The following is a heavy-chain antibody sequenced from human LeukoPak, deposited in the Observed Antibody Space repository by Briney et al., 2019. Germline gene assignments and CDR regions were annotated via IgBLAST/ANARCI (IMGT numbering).Heavy chain of an antibody. V-gene: IGHV4-34*01. CDR2: INHSGST. CDR3: ARRGFQDAFDI. J-gene: IGHJ3*02. CDR1: GGSFSGYY. D-gene: IGHD3-10*01. Sequence: SETLSLTCAVYGGSFSGYYWSWIRQPPGKGLEWIGEINHSGSTNYNPSLKSRVTISVDTSKNQFSLKLSSVTAADTAVYYCARRGFQDAFDIWGQGTMVTVSS.